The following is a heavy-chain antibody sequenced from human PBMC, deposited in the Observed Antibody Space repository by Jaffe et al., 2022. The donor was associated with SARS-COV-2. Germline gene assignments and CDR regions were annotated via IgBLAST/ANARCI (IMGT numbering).Heavy chain of an antibody. V-gene: IGHV1-24*01. D-gene: IGHD6-19*01. CDR2: FDPEDGET. J-gene: IGHJ4*02. CDR3: TTWLELVSYFDY. CDR1: GYTLTELS. Sequence: QVQLVQSGAEVKKPGASVKVSCKVSGYTLTELSMHWVRQAPGKGLEWLGGFDPEDGETIYAQKFQGRVTMTEDTSTDTAYMELNSLRSEDTAVYYCTTWLELVSYFDYWGQGTLVTVSS.